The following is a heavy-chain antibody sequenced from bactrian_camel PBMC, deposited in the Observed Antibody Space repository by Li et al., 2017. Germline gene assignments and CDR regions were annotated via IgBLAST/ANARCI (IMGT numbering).Heavy chain of an antibody. CDR1: GYIDHRFS. CDR2: ISADGSA. J-gene: IGHJ4*01. CDR3: AASYATLCRSSRPHEYAS. D-gene: IGHD1*01. Sequence: HVQLVESGGGSVQTGGSLRLSCVVSGYIDHRFSMAWFRQAPEKEREGVAHISADGSAIYAESVKGRFTISLNNAKNTMYLQMNSLNAEDTAMYHCAASYATLCRSSRPHEYASRGQGTQVTVS. V-gene: IGHV3S53*01.